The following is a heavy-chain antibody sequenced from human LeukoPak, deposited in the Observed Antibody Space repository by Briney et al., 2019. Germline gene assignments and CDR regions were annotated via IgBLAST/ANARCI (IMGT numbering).Heavy chain of an antibody. CDR1: GYTFTNYG. V-gene: IGHV1-18*03. J-gene: IGHJ3*01. CDR2: ITTYNNNT. Sequence: GASVKASCKASGYTFTNYGLGWVRQAPGQGLEWMGWITTYNNNTEYEQKFQGRVTMTTDTSTSTAYMELGSLTSDDMAVYYCARAFGLTMVRGIMGYRAYDLWGQGTMVIVST. D-gene: IGHD3-10*01. CDR3: ARAFGLTMVRGIMGYRAYDL.